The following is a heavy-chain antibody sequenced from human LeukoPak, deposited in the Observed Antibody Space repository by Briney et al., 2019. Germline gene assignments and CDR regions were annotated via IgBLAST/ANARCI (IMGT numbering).Heavy chain of an antibody. Sequence: SETLSLTCAVYGGSFSGYYWSWIRQPPGKGLEWIGEINHSGSTNYNPSLKSRVTISVDTSKNQFSLKLSSVTAADTAVYYCARGGFGGYYIAYYHYMDVWGKGTTVTVSS. CDR3: ARGGFGGYYIAYYHYMDV. CDR1: GGSFSGYY. CDR2: INHSGST. J-gene: IGHJ6*03. V-gene: IGHV4-34*01. D-gene: IGHD3-3*01.